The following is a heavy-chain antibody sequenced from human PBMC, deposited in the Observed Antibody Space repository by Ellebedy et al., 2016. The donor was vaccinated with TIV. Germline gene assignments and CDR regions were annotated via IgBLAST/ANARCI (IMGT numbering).Heavy chain of an antibody. J-gene: IGHJ6*02. CDR3: ARGEIGLRYFDWLLFGMDV. Sequence: KFQGRVTITRDTSASTAYMELSSLRSEDTAVYYCARGEIGLRYFDWLLFGMDVWGQGTTVTVSS. V-gene: IGHV1-3*01. D-gene: IGHD3-9*01.